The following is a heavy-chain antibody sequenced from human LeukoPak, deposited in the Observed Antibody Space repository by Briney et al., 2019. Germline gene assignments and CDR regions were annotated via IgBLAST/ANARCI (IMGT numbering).Heavy chain of an antibody. J-gene: IGHJ4*02. CDR2: IYYSGST. CDR3: ARRPGEYGGNDFDY. CDR1: GGSISSSSYY. D-gene: IGHD4/OR15-4a*01. Sequence: SSETLSLTCTVSGGSISSSSYYWGWIRQPPGKGLEWIGSIYYSGSTHYNPSLKSRVTMSIDTSKNQFSLKLSSVTAADTAVYYCARRPGEYGGNDFDYWGQGTLVTVSS. V-gene: IGHV4-39*01.